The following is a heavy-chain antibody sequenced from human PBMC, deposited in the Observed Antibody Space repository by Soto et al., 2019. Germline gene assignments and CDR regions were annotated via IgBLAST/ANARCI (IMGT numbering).Heavy chain of an antibody. CDR1: GYTLTELS. Sequence: ASVKVSCKVSGYTLTELSMHWVRQAPGKGLEWMGGFDPEDGETIYAQKFQGRVTMTEDTSTDTAYMELSSLRSEDTAVYYCATDLVYYYCSCFRFELWGQGTLVTVSS. CDR3: ATDLVYYYCSCFRFEL. D-gene: IGHD3-22*01. J-gene: IGHJ5*02. CDR2: FDPEDGET. V-gene: IGHV1-24*01.